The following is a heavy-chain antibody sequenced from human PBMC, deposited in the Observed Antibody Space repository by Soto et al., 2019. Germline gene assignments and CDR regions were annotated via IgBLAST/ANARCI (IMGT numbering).Heavy chain of an antibody. CDR1: TFNFTSYS. Sequence: EVQLVESGGGLVKPGGSLRLTCAGSTFNFTSYSLNWVRQAPGKGLEWVSSISATSTYIFYADSVKGRFTISRDNAQKCGSLQMNSLRAEDTALYYCARVNSATGSMHFDHWGQGTLVTVSS. D-gene: IGHD3-9*01. CDR2: ISATSTYI. J-gene: IGHJ4*02. CDR3: ARVNSATGSMHFDH. V-gene: IGHV3-21*01.